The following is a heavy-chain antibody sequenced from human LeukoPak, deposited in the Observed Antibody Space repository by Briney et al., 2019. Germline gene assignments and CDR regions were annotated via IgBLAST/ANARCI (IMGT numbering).Heavy chain of an antibody. CDR3: ARLVYSYGFHQVRRYYFDY. CDR2: INHSGST. Sequence: PSETLSLTCAVYGGSFSGYYWSWIRQPPGKGLEWIGEINHSGSTNYNPSLKSRDTISVDTSKNQFSLKLSSVTGADTAVYYCARLVYSYGFHQVRRYYFDYWGQGTLVTVSS. J-gene: IGHJ4*02. CDR1: GGSFSGYY. D-gene: IGHD5-18*01. V-gene: IGHV4-34*01.